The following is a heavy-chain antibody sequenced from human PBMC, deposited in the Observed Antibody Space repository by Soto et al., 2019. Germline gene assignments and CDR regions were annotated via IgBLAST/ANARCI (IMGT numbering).Heavy chain of an antibody. CDR2: INPNSGGT. J-gene: IGHJ4*02. V-gene: IGHV1-2*04. Sequence: ASVKVSCKASGYNFTGYYMHWVRQAPGQGLEWMGWINPNSGGTNYAQKFQGWVTMTRDTSISTAYMELSRLRSDDTAVYYCAVLGYYGSGSYYNPYYFDYWGQGTLVTVSS. CDR3: AVLGYYGSGSYYNPYYFDY. CDR1: GYNFTGYY. D-gene: IGHD3-10*01.